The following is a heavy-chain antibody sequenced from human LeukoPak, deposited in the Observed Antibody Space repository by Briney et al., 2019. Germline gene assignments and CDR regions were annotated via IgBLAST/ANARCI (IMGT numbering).Heavy chain of an antibody. Sequence: GGSLRLSCAASGFTFSIYDMHWVRQVTGKGLEWVSAIGTAGDTYYPGSVKGRFTISRENAKNSLYLQMNSLRAGDTAVYYCARAVKLATFDYWGQGTLVTVFS. CDR1: GFTFSIYD. CDR2: IGTAGDT. V-gene: IGHV3-13*01. D-gene: IGHD6-13*01. CDR3: ARAVKLATFDY. J-gene: IGHJ4*02.